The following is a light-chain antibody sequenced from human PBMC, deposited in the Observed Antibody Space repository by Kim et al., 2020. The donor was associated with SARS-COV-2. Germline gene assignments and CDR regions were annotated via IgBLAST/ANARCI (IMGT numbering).Light chain of an antibody. CDR2: VAS. V-gene: IGKV1-27*01. J-gene: IGKJ1*01. CDR3: QKYDSAPWT. Sequence: YVGDRLTITCRASQVINNSLAGYQQKPGKEPPVLIYVASTLHSGVPSRFSVSGSVTDFTLTISSLQPEDVGTYSCQKYDSAPWTFGHGTKVDIK. CDR1: QVINNS.